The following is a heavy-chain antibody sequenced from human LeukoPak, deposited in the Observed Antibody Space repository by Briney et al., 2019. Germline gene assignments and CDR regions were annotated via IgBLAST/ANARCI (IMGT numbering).Heavy chain of an antibody. CDR3: ARVIYSGWEGELSD. CDR2: INSDGSTT. J-gene: IGHJ4*02. Sequence: GGSLRLSCAASGLTFSGYWVHWVRQAPGKGLVWVSRINSDGSTTSYADSVMGRFTISRDNAKNTLYLQMNSLRAEDTAVYYCARVIYSGWEGELSDWGQGTLVTVSS. CDR1: GLTFSGYW. V-gene: IGHV3-74*01. D-gene: IGHD6-19*01.